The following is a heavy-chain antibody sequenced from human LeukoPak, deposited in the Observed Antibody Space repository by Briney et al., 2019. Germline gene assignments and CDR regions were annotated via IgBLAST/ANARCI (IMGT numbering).Heavy chain of an antibody. V-gene: IGHV4-39*01. J-gene: IGHJ4*02. CDR1: GGSIGSSTYY. CDR3: GRLIVVADAMTPSNYFDY. D-gene: IGHD2-2*01. Sequence: PSETLSLTCTVSGGSIGSSTYYWVWVRQTPEKGLEWIASINYSGTTYHNPSLRGRVTIYVDTFKTQFSLNLRSVTAADTAVYYCGRLIVVADAMTPSNYFDYWGQGTLVTVSS. CDR2: INYSGTT.